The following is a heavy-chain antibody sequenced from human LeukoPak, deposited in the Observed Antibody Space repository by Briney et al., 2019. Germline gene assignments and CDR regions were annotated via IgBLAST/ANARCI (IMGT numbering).Heavy chain of an antibody. J-gene: IGHJ6*03. D-gene: IGHD6-13*01. CDR3: AKDQEAAALYYMDV. CDR2: IRYDGSNK. Sequence: GGSLRLSCAASGFTFSSYGMHWVRQAPGKGLEWVAFIRYDGSNKYYADSVKGRFTISRDNSKNTLYLQMNSLRAEDTAVYYCAKDQEAAALYYMDVWGKGTTVTVSS. V-gene: IGHV3-30*02. CDR1: GFTFSSYG.